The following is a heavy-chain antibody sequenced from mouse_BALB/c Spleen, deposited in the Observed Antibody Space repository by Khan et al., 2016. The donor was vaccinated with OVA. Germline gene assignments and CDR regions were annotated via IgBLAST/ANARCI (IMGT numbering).Heavy chain of an antibody. J-gene: IGHJ3*01. CDR3: ARKDYYDYDPFPY. Sequence: EVQLVESGPGLVKPSQSLSLTCTVTGYSITSEYAWNWIRQFPGNKLEWMGYINYNGNTRLNPSLKSRASITRDTSKNQFFLQLNSVTTEDTATYYCARKDYYDYDPFPYWGQGTLVTVSA. CDR2: INYNGNT. D-gene: IGHD2-4*01. V-gene: IGHV3-2*02. CDR1: GYSITSEYA.